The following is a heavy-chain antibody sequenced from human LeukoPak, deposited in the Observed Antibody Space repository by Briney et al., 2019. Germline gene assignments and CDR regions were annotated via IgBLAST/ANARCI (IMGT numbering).Heavy chain of an antibody. Sequence: GGSLRLSCAPTGFTFSDYYMGWIRQAPGKGPEWVAYISDSGSTLYYADSVKGRFTISRDNAKNSLYLQMNSLRAEDTALYYCAKGVYSGSYSYFDYWGQGTLVTVSS. D-gene: IGHD1-26*01. CDR3: AKGVYSGSYSYFDY. CDR2: ISDSGSTL. J-gene: IGHJ4*02. CDR1: GFTFSDYY. V-gene: IGHV3-11*01.